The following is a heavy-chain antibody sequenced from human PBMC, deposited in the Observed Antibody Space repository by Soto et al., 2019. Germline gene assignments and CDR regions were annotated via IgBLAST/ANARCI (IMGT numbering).Heavy chain of an antibody. CDR3: ARESGGDVDF. CDR1: GYSFSDFY. Sequence: QVQLVQSGAELKRPGASVKVSCGASGYSFSDFYIHWVRQAPGRGLEWMGMINARGGTTTFAQKLKGRISMTRDTATRRVYMGLNSLTYEDTAVYYCARESGGDVDFWGQGTLVTVSS. CDR2: INARGGTT. V-gene: IGHV1-46*04. D-gene: IGHD2-21*02. J-gene: IGHJ4*02.